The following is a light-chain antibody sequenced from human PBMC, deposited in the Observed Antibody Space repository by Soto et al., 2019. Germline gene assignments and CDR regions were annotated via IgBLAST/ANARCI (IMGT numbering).Light chain of an antibody. CDR3: QQRSDWPPLT. CDR1: QSVSDY. CDR2: DSS. J-gene: IGKJ4*01. Sequence: EIVLTQSQATLSLSPGESATLSCRASQSVSDYLAWYQQKPGQAPRLLIYDSSTRDTGIPARFSGSGSGTDFTLTITSLQPEDVGVYYCQQRSDWPPLTFGGVTKVDIK. V-gene: IGKV3-11*01.